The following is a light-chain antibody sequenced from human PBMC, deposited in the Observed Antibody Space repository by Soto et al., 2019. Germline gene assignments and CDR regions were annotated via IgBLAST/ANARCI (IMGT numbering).Light chain of an antibody. J-gene: IGLJ2*01. V-gene: IGLV2-8*01. CDR2: EVT. Sequence: QAVVTQPPSASGSPGQSVTISCTGTSSDVGNYDYVSWYQQHPGKAPKLLIYEVTKRPSGVPDRFSGSKSGNTASLTVSGLQADDEADYYCSSYAGSNKVVFGEGTQLTVL. CDR3: SSYAGSNKVV. CDR1: SSDVGNYDY.